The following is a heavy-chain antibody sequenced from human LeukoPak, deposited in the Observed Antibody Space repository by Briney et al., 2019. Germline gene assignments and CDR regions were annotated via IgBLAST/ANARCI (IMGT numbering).Heavy chain of an antibody. J-gene: IGHJ6*02. CDR2: MNPNNGNT. CDR3: ARDRYPRSIAAAGTLHYYYYGMDV. D-gene: IGHD6-13*01. V-gene: IGHV1-8*01. Sequence: ASVKVSCKASGFMFTSYDINWVRQASGRGLEWMGWMNPNNGNTGYAQKLQGRVTMTRDTSISTAYMELRGLRSEDTAVYYCARDRYPRSIAAAGTLHYYYYGMDVWGLGTTVTVSS. CDR1: GFMFTSYD.